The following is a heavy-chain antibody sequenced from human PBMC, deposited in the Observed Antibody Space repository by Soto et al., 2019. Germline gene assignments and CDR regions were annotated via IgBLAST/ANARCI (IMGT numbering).Heavy chain of an antibody. J-gene: IGHJ6*02. Sequence: NPSETLSLTCTVSGGSISSYYWSWIRQPPGKGLEWIGYIYYSGSTNYNPSLKSRVTISVDTSKNQFSLKLSSVTAADTAVYYCARDSGGYSSGWSGYYYYYYGMDGWGQGTTVTVSS. V-gene: IGHV4-59*01. CDR1: GGSISSYY. CDR3: ARDSGGYSSGWSGYYYYYYGMDG. CDR2: IYYSGST. D-gene: IGHD6-19*01.